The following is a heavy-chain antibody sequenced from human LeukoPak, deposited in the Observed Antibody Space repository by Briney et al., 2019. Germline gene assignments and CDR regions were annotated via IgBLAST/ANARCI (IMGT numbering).Heavy chain of an antibody. CDR3: ARTSSGWSSHFDY. D-gene: IGHD6-19*01. V-gene: IGHV3-23*01. J-gene: IGHJ4*02. Sequence: AGGSLRLSCAASGFTFSSYAMSWVRQAPGKGLEWVSATSGSGGSTYYADSVKGRFTISRDNSKNTLYLQMNSLRAEDTAVYYCARTSSGWSSHFDYWGQGTLVTVSS. CDR2: TSGSGGST. CDR1: GFTFSSYA.